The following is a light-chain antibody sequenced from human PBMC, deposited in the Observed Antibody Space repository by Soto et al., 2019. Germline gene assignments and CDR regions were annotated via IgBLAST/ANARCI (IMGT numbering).Light chain of an antibody. CDR2: GNT. J-gene: IGLJ3*02. CDR3: QSYDNSLSGWV. Sequence: QSVLTQPPPVSGAPGQRVTISCTGSSSNIGAGYDVHWYQQLPETAPKLLIYGNTNRPSGVPDRFSGSKSGTSASLAITGLQADDEADYYCQSYDNSLSGWVFGGGTKVTVL. CDR1: SSNIGAGYD. V-gene: IGLV1-40*01.